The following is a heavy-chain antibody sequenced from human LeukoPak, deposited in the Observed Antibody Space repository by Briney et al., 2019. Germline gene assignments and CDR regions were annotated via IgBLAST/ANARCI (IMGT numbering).Heavy chain of an antibody. CDR3: ARGLVYSSGWYQYYYYYYMDV. CDR2: INTNTGNP. CDR1: GYTFTSYA. V-gene: IGHV7-4-1*02. Sequence: ASVKVSCKASGYTFTSYAMNWVRQAPGQGLEWMGWINTNTGNPTYAQGFTGRFVFSLDTSVSTAYLQISSLKAEDTAVYYCARGLVYSSGWYQYYYYYYMDVWGKGTTVTVSS. J-gene: IGHJ6*03. D-gene: IGHD6-19*01.